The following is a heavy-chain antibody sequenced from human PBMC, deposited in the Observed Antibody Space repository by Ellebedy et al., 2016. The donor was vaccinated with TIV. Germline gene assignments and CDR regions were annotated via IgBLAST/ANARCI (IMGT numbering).Heavy chain of an antibody. CDR2: INAGNGNT. J-gene: IGHJ6*02. CDR3: ARDACRTFSGGRCYSHYYGMDV. CDR1: GYTFISYT. D-gene: IGHD2-15*01. V-gene: IGHV1-3*01. Sequence: AASVKVSCKASGYTFISYTMHWVRQAAGQRLEWMGWINAGNGNTKYSQKFQGRVTITRDTSASTAYMELSSLRSEDTAVYYCARDACRTFSGGRCYSHYYGMDVWGQGTTVTVSS.